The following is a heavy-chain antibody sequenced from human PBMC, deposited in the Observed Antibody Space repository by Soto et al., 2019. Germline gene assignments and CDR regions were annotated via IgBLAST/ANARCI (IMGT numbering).Heavy chain of an antibody. D-gene: IGHD6-19*01. CDR1: GYSFTSYW. J-gene: IGHJ4*02. CDR3: ARYSSGWPYYFDY. V-gene: IGHV5-51*01. CDR2: IYLSDSDT. Sequence: GESLKISCKGSGYSFTSYWIAWVRQMPGKGLEWMGIIYLSDSDTRYSPSFQGRVTISADKSISTAYLQWSSLKASDTAMYYCARYSSGWPYYFDYWGQGTLVTVSS.